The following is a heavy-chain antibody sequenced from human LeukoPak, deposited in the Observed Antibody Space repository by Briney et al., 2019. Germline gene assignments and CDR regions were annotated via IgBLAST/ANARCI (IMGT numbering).Heavy chain of an antibody. V-gene: IGHV3-33*08. CDR2: IWYDGSNK. J-gene: IGHJ6*02. Sequence: PGGSLRLSCAASGFTFSSYAMSWVRRAPGKGLEWVAVIWYDGSNKYYADSVKGRFTISRDNSKKTLYLQMNSLRAEDTAVYYCARKKRVDTDSIMVHYYYAMDVWGQGTTVTVSS. CDR1: GFTFSSYA. D-gene: IGHD5-18*01. CDR3: ARKKRVDTDSIMVHYYYAMDV.